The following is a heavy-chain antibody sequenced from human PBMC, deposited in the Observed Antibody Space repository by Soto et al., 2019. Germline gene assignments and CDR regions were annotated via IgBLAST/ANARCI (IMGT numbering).Heavy chain of an antibody. V-gene: IGHV1-18*01. CDR1: GYTFTSYG. Sequence: QVQLVQSGAEVKKPGASVKVSCKASGYTFTSYGISWVRQAPGQGLEWMGWISAYNGNTNYAQKLQGRGTMTTDTSTSTAYMELRSLRSDDTAVYYCAREKYYYGSGSYYNPAPSSYYYGMDVWGQGTTVTVSS. CDR2: ISAYNGNT. CDR3: AREKYYYGSGSYYNPAPSSYYYGMDV. J-gene: IGHJ6*02. D-gene: IGHD3-10*01.